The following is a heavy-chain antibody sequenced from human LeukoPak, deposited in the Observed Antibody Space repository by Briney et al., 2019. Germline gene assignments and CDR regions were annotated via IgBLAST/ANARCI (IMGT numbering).Heavy chain of an antibody. D-gene: IGHD3-10*01. J-gene: IGHJ4*02. V-gene: IGHV3-30*02. CDR3: AKDEFGGYGELGPGDFDY. CDR1: GFSFSSYG. CDR2: IRSDGSNK. Sequence: GGSLRLSCAGSGFSFSSYGMHWVRQAPGKGLEWMAFIRSDGSNKYYADSVKGRFTISRDNSKNTLYLQMNSLRAEDTAVYYCAKDEFGGYGELGPGDFDYWGQGTLVTVSS.